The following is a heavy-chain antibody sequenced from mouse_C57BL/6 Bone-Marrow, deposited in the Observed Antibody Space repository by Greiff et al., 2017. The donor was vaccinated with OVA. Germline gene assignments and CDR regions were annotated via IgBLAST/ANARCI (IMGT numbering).Heavy chain of an antibody. J-gene: IGHJ4*01. V-gene: IGHV14-4*01. D-gene: IGHD2-4*01. Sequence: EVQLQQSGAELVRPGASVKLSCTASGFNIKDDYMHWVKQRPEQGLEWIGWIDPENGDTEYASKFQGKATITADTSSNTAYLQLSSLTSEDTAVYYCTTGGLRLYYAMDYWGQGTSVTVSS. CDR1: GFNIKDDY. CDR2: IDPENGDT. CDR3: TTGGLRLYYAMDY.